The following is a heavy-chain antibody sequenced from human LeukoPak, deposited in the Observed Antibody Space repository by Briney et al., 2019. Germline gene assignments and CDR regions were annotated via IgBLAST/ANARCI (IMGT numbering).Heavy chain of an antibody. Sequence: GASVKVSCKASGYTFTSYGISWVRQAPGQGLEWMGWISAYNGSTNYAQKLQGRVTMTTDTSTSTAYMELRSLRSDDTAVYYCARELLWFGELYYYYYYGMDVWGQGTTVTVSS. D-gene: IGHD3-10*01. V-gene: IGHV1-18*01. J-gene: IGHJ6*02. CDR1: GYTFTSYG. CDR3: ARELLWFGELYYYYYYGMDV. CDR2: ISAYNGST.